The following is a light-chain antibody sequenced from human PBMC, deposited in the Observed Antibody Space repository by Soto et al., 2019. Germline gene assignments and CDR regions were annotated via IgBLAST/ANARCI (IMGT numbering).Light chain of an antibody. CDR3: QQSYSTLWT. V-gene: IGKV1-39*01. Sequence: DIQMTQSPSSLSASVGDRVTITCRASQSISNYLNWYQQKPGKAPKLLIYATSSLQSGVPSRFSGSGSGTDFTLIISSLQPEDFATYYCQQSYSTLWTFGQGTRVEIK. CDR2: ATS. CDR1: QSISNY. J-gene: IGKJ1*01.